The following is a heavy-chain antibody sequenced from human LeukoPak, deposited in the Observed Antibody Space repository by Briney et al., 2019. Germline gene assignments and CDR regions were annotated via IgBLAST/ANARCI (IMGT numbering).Heavy chain of an antibody. V-gene: IGHV3-21*01. D-gene: IGHD6-13*01. Sequence: GGSLTLSCAAPGFTFSSYSMNWVRQAPGKGLEWVSSISSSSSYIYYADSVKGRFTISRDTAKNSLYLQMTSLSAEDTAVYYCARESSWYVFGSYWGQGTLVTVS. CDR2: ISSSSSYI. CDR1: GFTFSSYS. J-gene: IGHJ4*02. CDR3: ARESSWYVFGSY.